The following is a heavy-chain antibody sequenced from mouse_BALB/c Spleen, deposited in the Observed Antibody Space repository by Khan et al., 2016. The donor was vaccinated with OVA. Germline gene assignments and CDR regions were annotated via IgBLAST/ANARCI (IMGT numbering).Heavy chain of an antibody. J-gene: IGHJ4*01. Sequence: LVESGPELKKPGETVQISCKASGFTFTNYGMNWVKQAPGKGLKWMGWINTYTGEPTFADDFKGRFAFSLETSASTAYLQINSLKNEDTATYFCARVGYNGTMDCWDQGTSVTVSS. V-gene: IGHV9-3-1*01. CDR3: ARVGYNGTMDC. CDR2: INTYTGEP. CDR1: GFTFTNYG. D-gene: IGHD2-14*01.